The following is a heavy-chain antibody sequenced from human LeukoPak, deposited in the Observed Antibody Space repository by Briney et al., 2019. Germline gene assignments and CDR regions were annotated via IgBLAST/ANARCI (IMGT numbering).Heavy chain of an antibody. CDR2: INHSGST. CDR3: ARVYYYDSSGYQVFDP. J-gene: IGHJ5*02. V-gene: IGHV4-34*01. CDR1: GGSFSTYY. Sequence: SDTLSLTCAVYGGSFSTYYWSWIRQPPGKGLEWIGEINHSGSTNYNPSLQSRVTISVDTSNNQFSLKLSSVTAADTAVYYCARVYYYDSSGYQVFDPWGQGTLVTVSS. D-gene: IGHD3-22*01.